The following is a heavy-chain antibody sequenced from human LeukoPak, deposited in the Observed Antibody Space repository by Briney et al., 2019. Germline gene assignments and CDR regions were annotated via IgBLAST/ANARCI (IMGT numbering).Heavy chain of an antibody. V-gene: IGHV1-18*01. CDR1: GYTFTSYG. J-gene: IGHJ4*02. CDR3: ARVKTMIVVVRLFDY. D-gene: IGHD3-22*01. CDR2: ISAYNGHT. Sequence: ASVKVSCKASGYTFTSYGVNWVRQAPGQGLEWMGWISAYNGHTNYTQKLQGGVTMTTDTSTSTLYMELRSLRSDDTAVYSCARVKTMIVVVRLFDYWGQGTLVTVSS.